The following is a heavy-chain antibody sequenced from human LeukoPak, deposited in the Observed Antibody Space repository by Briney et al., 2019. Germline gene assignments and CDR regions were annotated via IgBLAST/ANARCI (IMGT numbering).Heavy chain of an antibody. J-gene: IGHJ4*02. CDR3: ARGPSGYHNT. Sequence: PGGSLRLSCAASGFTFSRFWMSWVRQAPGKGLEWVANIKQDGSEKYYVDSVKGRFTIPRDNAKNTLYLEMDSLRAEDTAVYYCARGPSGYHNTGGQGTLVTVSS. CDR1: GFTFSRFW. V-gene: IGHV3-7*01. CDR2: IKQDGSEK. D-gene: IGHD5-12*01.